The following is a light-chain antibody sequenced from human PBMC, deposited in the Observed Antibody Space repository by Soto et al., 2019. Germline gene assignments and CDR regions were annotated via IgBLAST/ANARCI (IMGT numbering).Light chain of an antibody. CDR1: SSDVGAYNF. CDR3: MSFTSSNPYV. J-gene: IGLJ1*01. CDR2: DVA. V-gene: IGLV2-14*03. Sequence: QSVLTQPASVSGSPGQSITISCTGTSSDVGAYNFVSWYQHYPDKAPKVVIYDVANRPSGVSYRFSASKSGNTASLTISGLQAEDEADYYCMSFTSSNPYVFGTGTKATVL.